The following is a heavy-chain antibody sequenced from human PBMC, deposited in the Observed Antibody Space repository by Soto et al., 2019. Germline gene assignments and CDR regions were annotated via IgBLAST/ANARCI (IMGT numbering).Heavy chain of an antibody. CDR1: GFTFSDHY. Sequence: EVQLVESGGGLVQPGGSLRLSCAASGFTFSDHYMDWVRQAPGKGLEWIGRIRIKPRGYTTEYAASMTGRFTISREDYQKSMCLRMNGLEAEDTAKDRNGSGTNHNTPLYMDVWGNGTMVTVSS. V-gene: IGHV3-72*01. CDR2: IRIKPRGYTT. D-gene: IGHD2-15*01. J-gene: IGHJ6*03. CDR3: GSGTNHNTPLYMDV.